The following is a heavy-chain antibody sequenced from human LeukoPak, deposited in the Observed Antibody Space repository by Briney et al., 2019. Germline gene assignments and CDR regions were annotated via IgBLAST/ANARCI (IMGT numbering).Heavy chain of an antibody. CDR3: ARVGPGMVVVPAARLAAAGPFDY. V-gene: IGHV4-59*12. CDR1: GGSISSYY. CDR2: IYHSGST. D-gene: IGHD2-2*01. J-gene: IGHJ4*02. Sequence: SETLSLTCTVSGGSISSYYWSWIRQPPGKGLEWIWYIYHSGSTYYNPSLKSRVTISVDRSKNQFSLKLSSGTAADTAVYYCARVGPGMVVVPAARLAAAGPFDYWGQGTLVTVSS.